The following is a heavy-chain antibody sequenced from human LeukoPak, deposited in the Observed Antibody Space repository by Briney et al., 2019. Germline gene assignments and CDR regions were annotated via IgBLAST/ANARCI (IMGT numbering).Heavy chain of an antibody. CDR3: AKGSGGSWYREYFQH. J-gene: IGHJ1*01. V-gene: IGHV3-30*18. CDR1: GVTLSTYG. D-gene: IGHD6-13*01. CDR2: MSSDGSKI. Sequence: PGGSLRLSCAASGVTLSTYGIHWVRQAPGKGLEWVAVMSSDGSKIYFVDSVKGRFTISRDNSKNTLYLQMNSLRAEDTAVYYCAKGSGGSWYREYFQHWGQGTLVTVSS.